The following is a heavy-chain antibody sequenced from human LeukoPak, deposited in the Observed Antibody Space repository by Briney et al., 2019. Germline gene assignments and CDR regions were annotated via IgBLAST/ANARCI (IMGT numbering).Heavy chain of an antibody. Sequence: GGSLRLSCAASGFTFSSYSMNWVRQAPGKGLEWVSSISSSSSYIYYADSVKGPFTISRDNAKNSLYLQMNSLRAEDTAVYYCARAALAVAPSTGYWGQGTLVTVSS. D-gene: IGHD6-19*01. V-gene: IGHV3-21*01. J-gene: IGHJ4*02. CDR1: GFTFSSYS. CDR3: ARAALAVAPSTGY. CDR2: ISSSSSYI.